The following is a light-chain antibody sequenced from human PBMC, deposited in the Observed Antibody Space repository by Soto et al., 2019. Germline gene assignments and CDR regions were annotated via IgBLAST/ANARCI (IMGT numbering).Light chain of an antibody. CDR2: DVT. V-gene: IGLV2-11*01. CDR1: SGDVGGFNY. Sequence: QSALTQPRSVSGSPGQSVTISCTGASGDVGGFNYVSWYQQHPGKAPKLMIYDVTERPSGVPERFSGSRSGNAASLTISGLQDEDEADYDCCSYAGDYTIAGGTTLTVL. J-gene: IGLJ2*01. CDR3: CSYAGDYT.